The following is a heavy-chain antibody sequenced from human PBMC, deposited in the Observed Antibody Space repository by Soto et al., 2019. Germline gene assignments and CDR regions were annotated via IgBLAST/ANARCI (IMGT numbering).Heavy chain of an antibody. CDR2: IRSKAYGGTT. V-gene: IGHV3-49*03. J-gene: IGHJ3*02. D-gene: IGHD6-13*01. Sequence: GGSLRLSCTASGFTFGDYAMSWFRQAPGKGLEWVGFIRSKAYGGTTEYAAYVKGRFTISRDDSKSIAYLQMNSLKTEDTAVYYCTRDSSSSWYAFDIWGQGTMVTV. CDR1: GFTFGDYA. CDR3: TRDSSSSWYAFDI.